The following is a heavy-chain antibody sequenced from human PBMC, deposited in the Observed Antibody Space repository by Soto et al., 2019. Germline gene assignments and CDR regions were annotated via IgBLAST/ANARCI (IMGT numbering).Heavy chain of an antibody. V-gene: IGHV3-23*01. Sequence: GGSLRLSCAASGFTFSSYAMSWVRQAPGKGLEWVSAISGSGGSTYYADSVKGRFTISRDNSKNTLYLQWSSLKASDTAIYYCASHTSGTFREFWGQGTPVTVSS. D-gene: IGHD1-1*01. CDR3: ASHTSGTFREF. J-gene: IGHJ4*02. CDR2: ISGSGGST. CDR1: GFTFSSYA.